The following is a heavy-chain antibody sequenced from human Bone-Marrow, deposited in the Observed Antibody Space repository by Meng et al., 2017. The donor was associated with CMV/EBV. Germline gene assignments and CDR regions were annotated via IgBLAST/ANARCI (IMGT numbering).Heavy chain of an antibody. V-gene: IGHV1-2*02. D-gene: IGHD6-13*01. CDR1: GPTFTGYY. Sequence: ASVKVSCKASGPTFTGYYLHWVRQAPGQGLQWLGWVSPNTGATQYAENFQGRVTFSRDTSTTTAYKELTSLTSDDTAVYYCARSTWYDYFDSWGQGTLVTVSS. CDR2: VSPNTGAT. CDR3: ARSTWYDYFDS. J-gene: IGHJ4*02.